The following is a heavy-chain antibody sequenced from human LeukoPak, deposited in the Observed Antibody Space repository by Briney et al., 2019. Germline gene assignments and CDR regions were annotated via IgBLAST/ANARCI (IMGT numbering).Heavy chain of an antibody. CDR1: GFTFSSYS. Sequence: PGGSLRLSCAASGFTFSSYSMNWVRQAPAKGLEWVAVILYDGSNEYYADSVKGRFTISRDNSKNTLYLQMNSLRVEDTAVYYCARGPGTVDPGDYWGQGTLVTVSS. J-gene: IGHJ4*02. D-gene: IGHD3/OR15-3a*01. V-gene: IGHV3-30*03. CDR3: ARGPGTVDPGDY. CDR2: ILYDGSNE.